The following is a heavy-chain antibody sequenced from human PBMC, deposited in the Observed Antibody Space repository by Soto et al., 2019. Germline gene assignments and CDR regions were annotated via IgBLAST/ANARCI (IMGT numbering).Heavy chain of an antibody. CDR2: IDPSDSYS. J-gene: IGHJ6*02. D-gene: IGHD3-10*01. CDR3: VRQQNYGAGSTLDV. CDR1: GYKFMSYW. Sequence: GESLKISCKGSGYKFMSYWITWVRQVPGKGLEWMGRIDPSDSYSNYSPSFQGHVTILVDKSISTAYLQWSSLQASDTAMFYCVRQQNYGAGSTLDVWGQGTTVTVSS. V-gene: IGHV5-10-1*01.